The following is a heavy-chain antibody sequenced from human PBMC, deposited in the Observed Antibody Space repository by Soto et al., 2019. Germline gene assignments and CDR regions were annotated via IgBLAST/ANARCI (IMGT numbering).Heavy chain of an antibody. CDR3: ARAAQTDAFDI. Sequence: ASVKVPCKASGYTFTGYYMHWVRQAPGQGLEWMGWINPNSGGTNYAQKFQGWVTMTRDTSISTAYMELSRLRSDDTAVYYCARAAQTDAFDIWGQGTMVTVSS. CDR2: INPNSGGT. J-gene: IGHJ3*02. CDR1: GYTFTGYY. D-gene: IGHD6-6*01. V-gene: IGHV1-2*04.